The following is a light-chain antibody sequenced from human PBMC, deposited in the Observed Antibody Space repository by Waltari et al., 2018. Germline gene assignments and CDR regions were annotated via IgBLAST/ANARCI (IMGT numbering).Light chain of an antibody. CDR1: SSNIGRTT. J-gene: IGLJ2*01. Sequence: QSVLTQPPPASGTPGQRVTIACSGSSSNIGRTTVNWYQQLPGTAPQLLIYRNNQRPSGVPDRFSGSKSGTSASLAISGLQSEDEAYYYCAAWDDSLNGRGVFGGGTKLTVL. V-gene: IGLV1-44*01. CDR2: RNN. CDR3: AAWDDSLNGRGV.